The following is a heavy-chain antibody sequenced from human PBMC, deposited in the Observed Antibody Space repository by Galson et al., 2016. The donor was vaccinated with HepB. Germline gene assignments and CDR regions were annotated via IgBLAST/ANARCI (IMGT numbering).Heavy chain of an antibody. CDR2: ISSDGSNE. V-gene: IGHV3-30*04. Sequence: SLRLSCAASGYIFGTYPMHWVRQAPGKGLEWVAVISSDGSNEWYADSVKGRFTISRENSQNTLSLQMSSLRPEDTAAYYCAREAERWNYLDYWGQGALVTVSS. CDR1: GYIFGTYP. J-gene: IGHJ4*02. CDR3: AREAERWNYLDY. D-gene: IGHD5-24*01.